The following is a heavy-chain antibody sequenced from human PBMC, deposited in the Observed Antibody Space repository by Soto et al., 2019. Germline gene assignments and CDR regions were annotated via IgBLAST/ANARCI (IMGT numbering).Heavy chain of an antibody. CDR1: GFIFSDAW. J-gene: IGHJ4*01. CDR2: IKSKTDGGTA. V-gene: IGHV3-15*07. D-gene: IGHD3-9*01. CDR3: TTDSLFTGQLVRMDN. Sequence: GGSLRLSCAASGFIFSDAWINWVRQAPGKGLEWVGRIKSKTDGGTADFAAPVKGRFAISRDDSRDVVYMEMYSLKTDDTAVYFCTTDSLFTGQLVRMDNWGHGTLVTVSS.